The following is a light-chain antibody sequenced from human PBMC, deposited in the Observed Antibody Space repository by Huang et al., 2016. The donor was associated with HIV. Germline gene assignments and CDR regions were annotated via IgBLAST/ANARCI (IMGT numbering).Light chain of an antibody. J-gene: IGKJ2*01. V-gene: IGKV3-20*01. Sequence: EIVLTQSPGTLSLSPGERATLSCSASQSLSSNYLAWYQHKPGQAPRLLIYDASSRATGIPDRFSGSGSGTDFTLTISRLEPEDFAVYYCQQYGTSLSTFGPGTKLEIK. CDR1: QSLSSNY. CDR2: DAS. CDR3: QQYGTSLST.